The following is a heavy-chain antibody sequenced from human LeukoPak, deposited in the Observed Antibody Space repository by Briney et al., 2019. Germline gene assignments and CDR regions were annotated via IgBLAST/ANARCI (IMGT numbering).Heavy chain of an antibody. CDR1: GGSISSSSYH. J-gene: IGHJ4*02. Sequence: KSSETLSLTCTVSGGSISSSSYHWGWIRQPPGKGLEWIGTMYCSGITYYNPSLKSRVTTFVDTSKSQFTLKVSSVTAADTAVYYCARSNWDSNVGIDYWGQGILVIVSS. V-gene: IGHV4-39*01. D-gene: IGHD1-7*01. CDR3: ARSNWDSNVGIDY. CDR2: MYCSGIT.